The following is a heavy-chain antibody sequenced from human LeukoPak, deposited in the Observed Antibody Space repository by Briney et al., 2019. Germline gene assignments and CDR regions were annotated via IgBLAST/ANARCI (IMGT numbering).Heavy chain of an antibody. J-gene: IGHJ4*02. Sequence: GASVKVSCKASGGTFSSYTISWVRQAPGQGLEWMGRIIPILGIANYAQKFQGRVTITADKSTSTAYMELSSLRSEDTAVYYCARDRGSYDSSGYQVYYFDYWGQGTLVTVSS. CDR2: IIPILGIA. CDR1: GGTFSSYT. V-gene: IGHV1-69*04. CDR3: ARDRGSYDSSGYQVYYFDY. D-gene: IGHD3-22*01.